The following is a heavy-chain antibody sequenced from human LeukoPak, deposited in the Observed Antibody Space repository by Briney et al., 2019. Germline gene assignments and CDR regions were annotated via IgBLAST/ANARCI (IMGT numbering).Heavy chain of an antibody. CDR3: ATRGSDFWSGFDY. D-gene: IGHD3-3*01. Sequence: GASVKVSCKLSGNTLRLLPIQWVRQAGGKGLEWMAGFDPENAEIVYAQNFQGRVTMTEDTSTNTAYMELTSLTSDDTALYYCATRGSDFWSGFDYWGQGTQVTVSS. J-gene: IGHJ4*02. V-gene: IGHV1-24*01. CDR2: FDPENAEI. CDR1: GNTLRLLP.